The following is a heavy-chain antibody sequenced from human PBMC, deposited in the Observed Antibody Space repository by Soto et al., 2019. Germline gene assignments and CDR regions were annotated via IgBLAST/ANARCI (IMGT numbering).Heavy chain of an antibody. Sequence: PGGSLRLSCAASGFTFDDYTMHWVRQAPGKGLEWVSLISWDGGSTYYADSVKGRFTISRDNSKNSLYLQMNSLRTEDTALYYCAKDSPRHLLYFDYWGQGTLLTVSS. CDR2: ISWDGGST. D-gene: IGHD3-10*01. J-gene: IGHJ4*02. CDR3: AKDSPRHLLYFDY. CDR1: GFTFDDYT. V-gene: IGHV3-43*01.